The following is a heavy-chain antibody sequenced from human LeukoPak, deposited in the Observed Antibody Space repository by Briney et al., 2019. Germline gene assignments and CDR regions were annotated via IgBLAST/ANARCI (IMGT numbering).Heavy chain of an antibody. CDR1: GYSISSGYY. V-gene: IGHV4-38-2*02. CDR3: ARANSYLGMGYYYMDV. D-gene: IGHD5-18*01. Sequence: SETLSLTSTVSGYSISSGYYWGWIRQPPGKGLEWIGNIFHSGSTYYNPSLKSRVTISVDTSKNHFSLKLSSVTAADTAVYYCARANSYLGMGYYYMDVWGKGTTVTVSS. CDR2: IFHSGST. J-gene: IGHJ6*03.